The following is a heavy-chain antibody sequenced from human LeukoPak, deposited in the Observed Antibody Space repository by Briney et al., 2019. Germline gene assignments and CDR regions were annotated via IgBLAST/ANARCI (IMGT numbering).Heavy chain of an antibody. CDR2: SYYSGTT. J-gene: IGHJ4*02. V-gene: IGHV4-59*11. CDR3: ARDVGSGWFNY. D-gene: IGHD6-19*01. Sequence: TSETLSLTCNVSGGSITSHSWNWIRQSPGKGLEWIGYSYYSGTTNYNPSLKSRLTMSIDTSKSQFSLKLSSVTAADTAVYYCARDVGSGWFNYWGQGTLVTVSS. CDR1: GGSITSHS.